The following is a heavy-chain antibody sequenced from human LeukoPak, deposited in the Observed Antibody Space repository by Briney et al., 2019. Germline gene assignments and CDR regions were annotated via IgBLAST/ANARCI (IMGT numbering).Heavy chain of an antibody. J-gene: IGHJ4*02. Sequence: PGGSLRLSCAASGFTFSSYSMNWPPQPRGRGREGFSSISSSSSYIYYADSVKGRFTISRDNSKNSLYLQMNSLRAEDTAVYYCARDLEGVGFDYWGQGTLVTVSS. CDR2: ISSSSSYI. V-gene: IGHV3-21*01. CDR3: ARDLEGVGFDY. CDR1: GFTFSSYS. D-gene: IGHD3-16*01.